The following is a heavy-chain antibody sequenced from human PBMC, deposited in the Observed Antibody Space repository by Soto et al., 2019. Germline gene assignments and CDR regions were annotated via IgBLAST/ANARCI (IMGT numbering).Heavy chain of an antibody. CDR1: GFTFSSYA. CDR3: ASHYDMWSGYLSPVDY. V-gene: IGHV3-23*01. CDR2: INGSGAST. D-gene: IGHD3-3*01. J-gene: IGHJ4*02. Sequence: GGSLRLSCAASGFTFSSYAMSWVRQAPGKGLEWVSAINGSGASTYYADSVKGRFTISRDNAKNSLYLEMNSLRDEDTAVYYCASHYDMWSGYLSPVDYWGQGTLVTVSS.